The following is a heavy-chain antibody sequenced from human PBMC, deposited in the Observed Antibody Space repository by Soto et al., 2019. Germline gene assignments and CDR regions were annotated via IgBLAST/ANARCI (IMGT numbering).Heavy chain of an antibody. CDR3: ARDYFSTIFGVDYNWFDP. CDR2: IYYSGST. Sequence: SETLSLTCTVSGGSISSSSYYWGWIRQPPGKGLEWIGSIYYSGSTYYNPSLKSRVTISVDTSKNQFSLKLSSVTAADTAVYYCARDYFSTIFGVDYNWFDPWGHGTLVTVSS. V-gene: IGHV4-39*07. J-gene: IGHJ5*02. D-gene: IGHD3-3*01. CDR1: GGSISSSSYY.